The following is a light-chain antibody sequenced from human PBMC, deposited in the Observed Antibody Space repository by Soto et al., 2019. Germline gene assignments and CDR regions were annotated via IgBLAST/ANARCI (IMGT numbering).Light chain of an antibody. Sequence: ENVLTQSPATLSLSPGERATLSCRASQSVSSNLAWYQQKPGQAPRLLIYGASSRATGIPDRFSGSGSGTDFTLTISCLQSEDFATYYCQQYYSFPQTFGQGTKVDNK. CDR2: GAS. CDR1: QSVSSN. V-gene: IGKV3D-15*01. J-gene: IGKJ1*01. CDR3: QQYYSFPQT.